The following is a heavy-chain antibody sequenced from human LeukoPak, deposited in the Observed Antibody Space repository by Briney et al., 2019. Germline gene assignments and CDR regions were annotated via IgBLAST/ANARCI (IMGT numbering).Heavy chain of an antibody. Sequence: PGGSLRLSCAASVFTFSIYSMSWVRQAPGKGLEWLSYISGSSSTIYYADSVQGRLTISRDNAKNSLYLQINSLRDEDSAVYYCARYSQSGDAFNSWRQGTMVTVSS. CDR3: ARYSQSGDAFNS. V-gene: IGHV3-48*02. CDR1: VFTFSIYS. J-gene: IGHJ3*02. CDR2: ISGSSSTI. D-gene: IGHD2-21*01.